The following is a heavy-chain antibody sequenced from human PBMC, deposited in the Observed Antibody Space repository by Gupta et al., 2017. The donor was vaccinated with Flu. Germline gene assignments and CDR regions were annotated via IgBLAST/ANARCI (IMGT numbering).Heavy chain of an antibody. D-gene: IGHD6-6*01. Sequence: WVRQAPGKGLEWVAVIWYDGSNKYYADAVKGRFTIARDNSKNTLDLQMNSLRAEETAVYYCARVDSSSSPCYYYYYGMDVWGQGTTVTVSS. CDR2: IWYDGSNK. V-gene: IGHV3-33*01. CDR3: ARVDSSSSPCYYYYYGMDV. J-gene: IGHJ6*02.